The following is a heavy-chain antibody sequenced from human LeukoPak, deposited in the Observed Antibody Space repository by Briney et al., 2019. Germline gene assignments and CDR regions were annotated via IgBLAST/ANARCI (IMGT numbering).Heavy chain of an antibody. V-gene: IGHV5-51*01. CDR2: IYPGDSDT. D-gene: IGHD2-2*01. CDR1: GYSFTSYW. Sequence: GESLKISCKGSGYSFTSYWIGWVRQMPGKGLEWMGIIYPGDSDTRYSPSFQGQVTISADKSISTAYLQWSSLKASDTAMYYCARFGYCSSTSCYFYWYFDLWGRGTLVTVSS. J-gene: IGHJ2*01. CDR3: ARFGYCSSTSCYFYWYFDL.